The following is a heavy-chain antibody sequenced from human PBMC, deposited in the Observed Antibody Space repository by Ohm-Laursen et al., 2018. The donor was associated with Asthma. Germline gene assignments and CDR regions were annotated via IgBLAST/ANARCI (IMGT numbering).Heavy chain of an antibody. J-gene: IGHJ6*02. CDR2: ISTASSFI. Sequence: GSLRLSCTASGYLFSLYSIHWVRQIPGKGLEWVASISTASSFIYYVDSVRGRFTTSRDNARNSVYLQMNSLRAEDTAVYYCARPYYDFWSGYYTGLGDYYYGMDVWGQGTTVTVSS. D-gene: IGHD3-3*01. CDR1: GYLFSLYS. CDR3: ARPYYDFWSGYYTGLGDYYYGMDV. V-gene: IGHV3-21*01.